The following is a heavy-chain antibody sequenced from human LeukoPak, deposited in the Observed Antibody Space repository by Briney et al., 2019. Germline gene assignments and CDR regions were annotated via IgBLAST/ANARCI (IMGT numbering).Heavy chain of an antibody. V-gene: IGHV4-34*01. J-gene: IGHJ4*02. D-gene: IGHD6-19*01. CDR1: GGSFSGYY. CDR2: INHSGST. Sequence: SETLSLTCAVYGGSFSGYYWSWIRQPPGKGLEWIGEINHSGSTNYNPSPKSRVTISVDTSKNQFSLKLSSVTAADTAVYYCARLYSSGWYIRDYWGQGTLVTVSS. CDR3: ARLYSSGWYIRDY.